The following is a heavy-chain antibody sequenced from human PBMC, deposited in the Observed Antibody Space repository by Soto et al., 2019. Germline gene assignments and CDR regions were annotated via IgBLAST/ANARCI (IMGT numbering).Heavy chain of an antibody. V-gene: IGHV1-2*04. J-gene: IGHJ6*03. D-gene: IGHD2-8*01. CDR2: INPNSGGT. CDR1: GYTFTGYY. Sequence: ASVKVSCKASGYTFTGYYMHWVRQAPGQGLEWMGWINPNSGGTNYAQKFQGWVTMTRDTSISTAYMELSRLRSDDTAVYYCARGTNGWGDYYYYMDVWGKGTTVTVSS. CDR3: ARGTNGWGDYYYYMDV.